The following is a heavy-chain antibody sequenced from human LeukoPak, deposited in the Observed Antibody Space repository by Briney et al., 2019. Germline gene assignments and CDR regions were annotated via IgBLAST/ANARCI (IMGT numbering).Heavy chain of an antibody. CDR2: ISSSSSYI. Sequence: GGSLRLSCAASGLTYSSYSMNWVRQAPGKGLEWVSSISSSSSYIYYADSVKGRFTISRDNAKNSLYLQMNSLRAGDTAVYYCARDVEGQLALDYWGQGTLVTVSS. J-gene: IGHJ4*02. V-gene: IGHV3-21*01. CDR3: ARDVEGQLALDY. CDR1: GLTYSSYS. D-gene: IGHD6-6*01.